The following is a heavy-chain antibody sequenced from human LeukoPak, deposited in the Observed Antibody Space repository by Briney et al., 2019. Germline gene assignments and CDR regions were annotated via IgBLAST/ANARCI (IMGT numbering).Heavy chain of an antibody. V-gene: IGHV4-59*01. J-gene: IGHJ6*03. CDR3: ARTGYCSSTSCYTPSRTYYYYYIDV. Sequence: PSETLSLTCTVSGGSINNYYWSWVRQPPGKGLEWVGYIYYSGSTNYNPSLKSRGSISVDTSKTQSSLKLSTATAAQTAVYYCARTGYCSSTSCYTPSRTYYYYYIDVWGTGTTVTVSS. D-gene: IGHD2-2*02. CDR2: IYYSGST. CDR1: GGSINNYY.